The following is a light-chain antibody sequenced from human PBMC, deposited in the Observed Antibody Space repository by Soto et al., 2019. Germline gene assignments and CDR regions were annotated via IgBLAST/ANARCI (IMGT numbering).Light chain of an antibody. J-gene: IGKJ1*01. CDR2: AAS. CDR3: QHSGYPQWT. V-gene: IGKV1-9*01. Sequence: EIPMTLSLSSLSASAGDRVTITCRASQGISSYLAWYQQKPGKAPNLLIYAASTVQSGVPSRFSGSGSGTDFTLTISRLQPEDFAVYYCQHSGYPQWTFGQGTNVDIK. CDR1: QGISSY.